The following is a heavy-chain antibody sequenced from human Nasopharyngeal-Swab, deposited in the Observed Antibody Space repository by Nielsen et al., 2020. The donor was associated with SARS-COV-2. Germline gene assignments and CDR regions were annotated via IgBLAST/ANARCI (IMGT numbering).Heavy chain of an antibody. V-gene: IGHV3-21*01. CDR1: GFTFSSYS. J-gene: IGHJ3*02. D-gene: IGHD3-9*01. CDR2: ISSSSSYI. Sequence: GESLKISCAASGFTFSSYSMNWVRQAPGKGLEWVSSISSSSSYIYYADSVKGRFTISRDNAKNSLYLQMNSLRAEDTAVYYCAREVLYYDILTGYASVGAFDIWGQGTMVTVSS. CDR3: AREVLYYDILTGYASVGAFDI.